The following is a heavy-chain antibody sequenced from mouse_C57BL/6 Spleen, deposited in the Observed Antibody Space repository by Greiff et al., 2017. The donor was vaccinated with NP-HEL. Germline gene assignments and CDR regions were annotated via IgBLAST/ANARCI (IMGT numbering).Heavy chain of an antibody. V-gene: IGHV6-3*01. CDR2: IRLKSDNYAT. J-gene: IGHJ4*01. D-gene: IGHD1-1*01. CDR3: TGGTTVVAEGPYAMDY. Sequence: EVHLVESGGGLVQPGGSMTLSCVASGFTFSNYWMNWVRQSPEKGLEWVAQIRLKSDNYATHYAESVKGRFTISRADSKSSVYLQMNNLRAEDTGIYYCTGGTTVVAEGPYAMDYWGQGTSVTVSS. CDR1: GFTFSNYW.